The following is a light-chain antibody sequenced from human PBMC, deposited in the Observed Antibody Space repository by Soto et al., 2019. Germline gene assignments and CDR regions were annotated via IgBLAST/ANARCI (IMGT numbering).Light chain of an antibody. Sequence: QSVLTQPPSASGTPGQRVTISCSGSSSNIGSNYVYWYQQFPGTAPKLLIYRNNQRPSGVPDRFSGSKSGTSASLAISGLRSEDEADYYCAAWDDSLSGYVVFGGVTKLTVL. V-gene: IGLV1-47*01. J-gene: IGLJ2*01. CDR3: AAWDDSLSGYVV. CDR1: SSNIGSNY. CDR2: RNN.